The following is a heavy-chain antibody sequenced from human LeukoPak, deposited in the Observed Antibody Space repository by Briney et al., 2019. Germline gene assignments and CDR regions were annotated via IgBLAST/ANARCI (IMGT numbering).Heavy chain of an antibody. CDR1: GYTFTGYY. J-gene: IGHJ6*03. D-gene: IGHD3-22*01. V-gene: IGHV1-2*02. CDR3: ERENCYDSSGYYGGYYYMDV. Sequence: ASVKVSCKASGYTFTGYYMHWVRQAHGQGLEWMGWINPNSGGTNYAQKFQGRVTMTRDTSISTAYMELSRLRSDDTAVYDCERENCYDSSGYYGGYYYMDVWGKGTTVTVSS. CDR2: INPNSGGT.